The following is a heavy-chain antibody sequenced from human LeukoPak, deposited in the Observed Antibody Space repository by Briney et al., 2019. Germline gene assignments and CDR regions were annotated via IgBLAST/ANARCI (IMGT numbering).Heavy chain of an antibody. J-gene: IGHJ4*02. V-gene: IGHV4-39*01. D-gene: IGHD4-11*01. Sequence: SETLSLTCSVSGDSITSSSYYWGWIRQPPEKGLEWIGSIYYTGGTHYSPSLKSRVTMSVDTSKNQFSLKLSSVTAADTAVYYCARHGGTRITLVQVYYFDCWGQGTLVTVSS. CDR1: GDSITSSSYY. CDR3: ARHGGTRITLVQVYYFDC. CDR2: IYYTGGT.